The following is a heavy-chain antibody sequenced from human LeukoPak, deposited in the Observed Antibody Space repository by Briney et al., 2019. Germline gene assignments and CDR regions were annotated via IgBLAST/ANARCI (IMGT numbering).Heavy chain of an antibody. J-gene: IGHJ4*02. CDR3: ARDRWHYDSSGTED. CDR2: IYTSGST. D-gene: IGHD3-22*01. Sequence: SETLSLTCTVSGGSISSYYWSWIRQPAGKGLEWIGRIYTSGSTNYNPSLKSRVTMPVDTSKNQFSLKLSSVTAADTAVYYCARDRWHYDSSGTEDWGQGTLVTVSS. CDR1: GGSISSYY. V-gene: IGHV4-4*07.